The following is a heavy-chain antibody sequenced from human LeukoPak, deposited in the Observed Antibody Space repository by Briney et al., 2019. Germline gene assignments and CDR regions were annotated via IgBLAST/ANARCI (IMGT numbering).Heavy chain of an antibody. Sequence: SETLSLTCAVYGGSFSGYYWSWIRQPPGKGLEWIGEINHSGSTSYNPSLKSRVTISVDTSKNQFSLKLSSVTAADTAVYYCARGEYGGYGYRYWGQGTLVTVSS. J-gene: IGHJ4*02. CDR3: ARGEYGGYGYRY. CDR2: INHSGST. CDR1: GGSFSGYY. V-gene: IGHV4-34*01. D-gene: IGHD5-12*01.